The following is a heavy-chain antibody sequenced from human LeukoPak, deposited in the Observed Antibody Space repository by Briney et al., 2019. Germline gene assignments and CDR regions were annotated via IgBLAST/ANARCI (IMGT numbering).Heavy chain of an antibody. Sequence: SVKVSCKASGGTFSSYAISWVRQAPGQGLEWMGGIIPIVGTANYAQKFQGRVTINADESTSTAYMELSSLRSEDTAVYYCARGGVVAAFDYWGQGTLVTVSS. CDR1: GGTFSSYA. D-gene: IGHD2-15*01. V-gene: IGHV1-69*01. CDR3: ARGGVVAAFDY. CDR2: IIPIVGTA. J-gene: IGHJ4*02.